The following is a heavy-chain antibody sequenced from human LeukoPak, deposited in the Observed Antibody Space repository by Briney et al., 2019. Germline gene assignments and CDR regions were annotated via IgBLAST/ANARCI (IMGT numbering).Heavy chain of an antibody. CDR1: GFTFSSYE. J-gene: IGHJ4*02. CDR2: ISSSGSTI. D-gene: IGHD3-10*01. Sequence: GGSLRLSCAASGFTFSSYEMNWVRQAPGKGLEWVSYISSSGSTIYYADSVKGRFTISRDNAKNSLYPQMNSLRAEDTAVYYCARETTYGLGSSNDYWGQGTLVTVSS. V-gene: IGHV3-48*03. CDR3: ARETTYGLGSSNDY.